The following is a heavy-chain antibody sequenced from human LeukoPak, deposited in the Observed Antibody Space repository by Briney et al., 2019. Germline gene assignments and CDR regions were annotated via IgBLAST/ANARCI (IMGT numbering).Heavy chain of an antibody. V-gene: IGHV3-7*01. CDR3: ARGPDIV. D-gene: IGHD5-12*01. CDR2: IKEDGSET. CDR1: GFMFNTYW. J-gene: IGHJ4*02. Sequence: PGGSLRLSCAASGFMFNTYWMTWVRQAPGMGPQWVANIKEDGSETHYVDSVKGRFTISRDNAKNTLYLQMNSLRVEDTAVYYCARGPDIVWGQGTRVTVSS.